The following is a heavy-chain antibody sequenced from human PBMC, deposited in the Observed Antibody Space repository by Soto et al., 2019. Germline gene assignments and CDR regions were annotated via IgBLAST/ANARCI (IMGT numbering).Heavy chain of an antibody. Sequence: VSCKASVGTFSSYAISWVRQAPGQGLEWMGGIIPIFGTANYAQKFQGRVTITADESTSTAYMELSSLRSEDTAVYYCAREDIVVVPAAIAYYYYGMDVWGQGTTVTVSS. V-gene: IGHV1-69*01. CDR3: AREDIVVVPAAIAYYYYGMDV. CDR2: IIPIFGTA. J-gene: IGHJ6*02. CDR1: VGTFSSYA. D-gene: IGHD2-2*02.